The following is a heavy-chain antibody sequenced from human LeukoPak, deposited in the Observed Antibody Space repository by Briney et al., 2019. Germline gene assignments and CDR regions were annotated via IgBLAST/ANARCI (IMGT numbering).Heavy chain of an antibody. V-gene: IGHV5-51*01. CDR2: IYLGDSDT. D-gene: IGHD5-24*01. CDR1: GFSSTNSW. Sequence: GESLKISCKGSGFSSTNSWIAWVRQVPGKGLEWMGIIYLGDSDTRYSPSFRGQVTISADKSITTAYLQWSSLRASDTAIYYCARREMATTYTFDYWGQGTLVTVSS. J-gene: IGHJ4*02. CDR3: ARREMATTYTFDY.